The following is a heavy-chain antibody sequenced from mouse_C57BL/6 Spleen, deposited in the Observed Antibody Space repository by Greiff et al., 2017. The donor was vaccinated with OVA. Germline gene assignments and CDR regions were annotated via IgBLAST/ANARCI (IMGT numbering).Heavy chain of an antibody. J-gene: IGHJ4*01. Sequence: VKLMESGPGLVQPSQSLSITCTVSGFSLTSYGVHWVRQSPGKGLEWLGVIWSGGSTDYNAAFISRLSISKDNSKSQVFFKMNSLQADDTAIYYCARKGYGSSPYAMDYWGQGTLVTVSS. CDR1: GFSLTSYG. D-gene: IGHD1-1*01. CDR2: IWSGGST. CDR3: ARKGYGSSPYAMDY. V-gene: IGHV2-2*01.